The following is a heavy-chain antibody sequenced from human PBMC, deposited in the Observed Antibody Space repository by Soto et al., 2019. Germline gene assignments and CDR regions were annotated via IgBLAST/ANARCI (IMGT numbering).Heavy chain of an antibody. CDR3: ARYSVATIRFFDY. CDR2: IHHTGTA. Sequence: SSETLSLTCTVSGDSITDYYWSWIREPPGKGLEWIAYIHHTGTANYNPSLKSRVTISVDTSKSQFSLRLSSVTAADTAVYFCARYSVATIRFFDYWGQGTLVTVSS. D-gene: IGHD5-12*01. J-gene: IGHJ4*02. CDR1: GDSITDYY. V-gene: IGHV4-59*01.